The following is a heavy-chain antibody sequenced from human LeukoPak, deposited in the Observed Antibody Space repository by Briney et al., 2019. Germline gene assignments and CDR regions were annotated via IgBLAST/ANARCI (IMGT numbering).Heavy chain of an antibody. D-gene: IGHD1-26*01. V-gene: IGHV1-24*01. CDR3: ATKSGSRGGFDY. CDR1: GYTLTELS. J-gene: IGHJ4*02. CDR2: FDPEDGET. Sequence: GASVKVSCKVFGYTLTELSMHWVRQAPGKGLEWMGGFDPEDGETIYAQKFQGRVTMTEDTSTDTAYMELSSLRSEDTAVYYCATKSGSRGGFDYWGQGTLVTVSS.